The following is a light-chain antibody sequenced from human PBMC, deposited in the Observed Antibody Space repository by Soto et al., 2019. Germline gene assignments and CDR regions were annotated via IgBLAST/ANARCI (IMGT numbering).Light chain of an antibody. CDR2: DVS. V-gene: IGLV2-14*01. CDR1: SSDIGAYNY. Sequence: QSVLAQPASMSGSPGQSITISCTGTSSDIGAYNYVSWYQQHPGKAPKLMIYDVSNRPSGVSNRFSGSKSGNTASLTISGLQAEDEADYYCISYTRSSTYVFGTGTKLTVL. CDR3: ISYTRSSTYV. J-gene: IGLJ1*01.